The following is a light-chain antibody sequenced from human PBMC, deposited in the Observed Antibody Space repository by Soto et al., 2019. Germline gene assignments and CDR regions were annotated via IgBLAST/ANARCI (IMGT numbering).Light chain of an antibody. CDR3: CSYAGSYTLVV. Sequence: QSALTQPRSVSGSPGQSVTISCTGTSSDVGGYNYVSWYQQHPGKAPKLMIYDVSKRPSGVPDRFSGSKSGNTASLTISGLQAEDEADYYCCSYAGSYTLVVFGGGTKVTVI. J-gene: IGLJ2*01. V-gene: IGLV2-11*01. CDR2: DVS. CDR1: SSDVGGYNY.